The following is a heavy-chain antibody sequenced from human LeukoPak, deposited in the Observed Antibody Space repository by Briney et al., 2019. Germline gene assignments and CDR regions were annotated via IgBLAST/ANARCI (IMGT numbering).Heavy chain of an antibody. J-gene: IGHJ5*02. CDR2: ISSSSSTI. D-gene: IGHD2-2*01. V-gene: IGHV3-48*04. CDR3: ARVPAAIMGWFDP. CDR1: GFTFSSYS. Sequence: GGSLRLSCAAPGFTFSSYSMNWVRQAPGKGLEWVSYISSSSSTIYYADSVKGRFTISRDNAKNSLYLQMNSLRAEDTAVYYCARVPAAIMGWFDPWGQGTLVSVSS.